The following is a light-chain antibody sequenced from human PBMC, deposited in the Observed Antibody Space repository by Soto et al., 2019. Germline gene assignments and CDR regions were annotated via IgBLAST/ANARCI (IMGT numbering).Light chain of an antibody. Sequence: DIQMTQSPSSLSASVGDRVTITCRASQGIMNYLAWYQQKPGKVPKLLIYGASTLQSGVPSRFSGSGSGTDFTLTISSLQPEDVATYYCQKYNSGPLTFGGGTKVDI. V-gene: IGKV1-27*01. J-gene: IGKJ4*01. CDR1: QGIMNY. CDR3: QKYNSGPLT. CDR2: GAS.